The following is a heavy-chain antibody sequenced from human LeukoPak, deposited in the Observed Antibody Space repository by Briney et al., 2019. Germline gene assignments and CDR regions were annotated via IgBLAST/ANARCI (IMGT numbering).Heavy chain of an antibody. J-gene: IGHJ4*02. V-gene: IGHV4-59*01. CDR2: IYYSGIT. CDR1: GGSISNYY. Sequence: SETLSLTCTVSGGSISNYYWSWVRQPPGKGLEWIGYIYYSGITNYNPSLKSRVTISVDTSKNQVSLKLSSVTAADTAVYFCARQPPDTASFDYWGQGTLVTVSS. CDR3: ARQPPDTASFDY. D-gene: IGHD3-22*01.